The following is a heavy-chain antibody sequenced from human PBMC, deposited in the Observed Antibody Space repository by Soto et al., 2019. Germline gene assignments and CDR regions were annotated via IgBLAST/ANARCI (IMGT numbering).Heavy chain of an antibody. D-gene: IGHD1-26*01. CDR1: GDSVSSNNAA. J-gene: IGHJ3*02. Sequence: SQTLSLTCAISGDSVSSNNAAWNWIRQSPSRGLEWLGRTYYRSKWYNESAQSVKSRITVVPDTSKNQFSLQLNSVTPEDTAVYYCARVVGPMGRAFDIWGQGTMVTVAS. V-gene: IGHV6-1*01. CDR2: TYYRSKWYN. CDR3: ARVVGPMGRAFDI.